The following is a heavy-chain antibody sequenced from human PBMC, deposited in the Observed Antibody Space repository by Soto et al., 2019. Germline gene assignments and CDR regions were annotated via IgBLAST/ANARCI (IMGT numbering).Heavy chain of an antibody. CDR2: IYYSGST. D-gene: IGHD6-13*01. V-gene: IGHV4-39*01. CDR1: GGSISSSSYY. J-gene: IGHJ4*02. CDR3: ARHPRDSSSWYSWYFDY. Sequence: SETLSLTCTVSGGSISSSSYYWGWIRQPPGKGLEWIGSIYYSGSTYYNPSLKSRVTISVDTSKNQFSLKLSSVTAADTAVYYCARHPRDSSSWYSWYFDYWGQGTLVTVSS.